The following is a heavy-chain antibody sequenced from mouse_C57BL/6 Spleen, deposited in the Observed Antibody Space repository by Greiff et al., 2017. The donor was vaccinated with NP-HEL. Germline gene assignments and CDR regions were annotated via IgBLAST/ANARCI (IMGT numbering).Heavy chain of an antibody. CDR2: INPSNGGT. V-gene: IGHV1-53*01. D-gene: IGHD1-1*01. CDR3: ARGRITTVVATSHYYFDY. CDR1: GYTFTSYW. Sequence: QVQLQQPGTELVKPGASVKLSCKASGYTFTSYWMHWVKQRPGQGLEWIGNINPSNGGTNYNEKFKSKATLTVDKSSSTAYMQLSSLTSEDSAVYYCARGRITTVVATSHYYFDYWGQGTTLTVSS. J-gene: IGHJ2*01.